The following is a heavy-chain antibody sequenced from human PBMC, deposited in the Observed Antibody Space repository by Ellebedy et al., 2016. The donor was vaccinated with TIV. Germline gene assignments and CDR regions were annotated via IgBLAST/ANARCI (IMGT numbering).Heavy chain of an antibody. J-gene: IGHJ4*02. CDR3: ASAYGSGSFDY. V-gene: IGHV1-46*01. D-gene: IGHD3-10*01. CDR2: INPSGGST. Sequence: AASVKVSCKASGYTFTSYGISWVRQAPGQGLEWMGIINPSGGSTSYAQKFQGRVTMTRDTSTSTVYMELSSLRSEDTAVYYCASAYGSGSFDYWGQGTLVTVSS. CDR1: GYTFTSYG.